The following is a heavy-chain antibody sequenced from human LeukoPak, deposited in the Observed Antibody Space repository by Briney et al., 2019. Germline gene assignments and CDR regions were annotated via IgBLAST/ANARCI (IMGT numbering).Heavy chain of an antibody. D-gene: IGHD3-10*01. CDR2: INHSGST. J-gene: IGHJ4*02. CDR1: GGSFSGYY. CDR3: ARGRIREVVRGVMVFDY. V-gene: IGHV4-34*01. Sequence: PSETLSLTCAVYGGSFSGYYWSWIRQPPGKGLEWIGEINHSGSTNYNPSLKSRVTISVDTSENQFSLKLSSVTAADTAVYYCARGRIREVVRGVMVFDYWGQGTLVTVSS.